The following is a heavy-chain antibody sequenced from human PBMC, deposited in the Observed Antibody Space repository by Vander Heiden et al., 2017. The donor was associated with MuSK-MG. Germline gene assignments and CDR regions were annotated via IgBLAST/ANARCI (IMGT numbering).Heavy chain of an antibody. CDR3: ARGHSYYDYVWGSYRAQNYFDY. V-gene: IGHV4-34*01. CDR2: INHSGST. Sequence: QVQLQQWGAGLLKPSETLSLTCAVYGGSFSGYYWSWIRQPPGKGLEWIGEINHSGSTNYNPSLKSRVTIAVDTSKNQFSLKLSSVTAADTAVYYCARGHSYYDYVWGSYRAQNYFDYWGQGTLVTVYS. D-gene: IGHD3-16*02. J-gene: IGHJ4*02. CDR1: GGSFSGYY.